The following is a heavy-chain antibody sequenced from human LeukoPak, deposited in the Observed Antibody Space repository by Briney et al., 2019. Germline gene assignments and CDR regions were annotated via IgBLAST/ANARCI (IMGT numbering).Heavy chain of an antibody. CDR3: ARLPTMVRGVPNWFDP. J-gene: IGHJ5*02. V-gene: IGHV4-59*08. CDR2: IYYSGST. D-gene: IGHD3-10*01. Sequence: SETLSLTCTVSGGSISSYYWSWIRQPPGKGLEWIGYIYYSGSTYYNPSLKSRVTISVDTSKNQFSLKLSSVTAADTAVYYCARLPTMVRGVPNWFDPWGQGTLVTVSS. CDR1: GGSISSYY.